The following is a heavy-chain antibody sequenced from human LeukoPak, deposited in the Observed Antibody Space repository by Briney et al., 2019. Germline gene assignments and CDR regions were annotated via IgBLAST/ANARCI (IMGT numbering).Heavy chain of an antibody. CDR1: GFTFSSYA. CDR2: ISSDGRDK. D-gene: IGHD3-10*01. J-gene: IGHJ4*02. CDR3: ARDYSGSGSVDY. Sequence: GRSLRLSCVASGFTFSSYAMHWVLQAPGKGLEWVSVISSDGRDKYYADSVKGRFTISRDNSKHTLYLQMNSLRAEDTAVYYCARDYSGSGSVDYWGQGTLVTVSS. V-gene: IGHV3-30*03.